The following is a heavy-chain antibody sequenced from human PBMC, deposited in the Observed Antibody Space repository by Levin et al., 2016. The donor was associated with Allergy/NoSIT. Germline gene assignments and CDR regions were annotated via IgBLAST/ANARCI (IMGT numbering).Heavy chain of an antibody. V-gene: IGHV3-74*01. Sequence: GESLKISCAASGFTFSSYWMHWVRQAPGKGLVWVSRINSDGSSTSYADSVKGRFTISRDNAKNTLYLQMNSLRAEDTAVYYCARSGAVAHQPDWYFDLWGRGTLVTVSS. CDR1: GFTFSSYW. J-gene: IGHJ2*01. CDR2: INSDGSST. CDR3: ARSGAVAHQPDWYFDL. D-gene: IGHD6-19*01.